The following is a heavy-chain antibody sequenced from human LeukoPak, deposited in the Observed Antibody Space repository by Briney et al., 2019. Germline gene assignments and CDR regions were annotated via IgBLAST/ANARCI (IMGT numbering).Heavy chain of an antibody. J-gene: IGHJ4*02. CDR2: IKSKTDGGTT. V-gene: IGHV3-15*01. CDR1: GFTFSNTW. Sequence: PGGSLRLSRAASGFTFSNTWMSWVRQAPGKRLEWVGRIKSKTDGGTTDYAAPVKGRFTISRDDSKNTLYLQMNSLKTEDTAVYYCTTGLRAADTNWGLGTLVTVSS. D-gene: IGHD6-13*01. CDR3: TTGLRAADTN.